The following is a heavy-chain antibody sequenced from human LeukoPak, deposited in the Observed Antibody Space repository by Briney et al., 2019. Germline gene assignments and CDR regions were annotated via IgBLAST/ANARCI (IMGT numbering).Heavy chain of an antibody. CDR3: ARGEIVYGGTKGYFDL. CDR1: GGSFSGYY. V-gene: IGHV4-34*01. Sequence: SETLSLTCAVYGGSFSGYYWSWIRQPPGKGLEWLGEINHTGSTYYNPSLKSRVTISVDTSKKQFSLKVTSVTAADTAVYYCARGEIVYGGTKGYFDLCGRGTLVTVSS. D-gene: IGHD4-23*01. CDR2: INHTGST. J-gene: IGHJ2*01.